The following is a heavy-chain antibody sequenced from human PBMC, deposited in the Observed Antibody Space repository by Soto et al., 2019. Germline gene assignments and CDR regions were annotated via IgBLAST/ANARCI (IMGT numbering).Heavy chain of an antibody. Sequence: QVQLVQSGAEVKKPGASVKVSCTASGYTFTIYHLHWVRQAPGQGLEWMGWINPDSGGTKYAQKFQGGVTMTRDTSTSTVYMELSRLRSDDTAVYYCVRETRSGYYRYWYFDLWGRGTLVTVSS. V-gene: IGHV1-2*02. CDR1: GYTFTIYH. D-gene: IGHD3-3*01. CDR3: VRETRSGYYRYWYFDL. CDR2: INPDSGGT. J-gene: IGHJ2*01.